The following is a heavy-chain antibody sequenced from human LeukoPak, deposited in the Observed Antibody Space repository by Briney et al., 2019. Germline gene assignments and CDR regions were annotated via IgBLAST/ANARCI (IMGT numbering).Heavy chain of an antibody. J-gene: IGHJ4*02. CDR1: GYTFTSYD. V-gene: IGHV1-18*01. CDR3: AREAVAGGFYYFDY. D-gene: IGHD6-19*01. CDR2: ISAYNGNT. Sequence: ASVKVSCKASGYTFTSYDINWVRQATGQGLEWMGWISAYNGNTNYAQKLQGRVTMTTDTSTSTAYMELRSLRSDDTAVYYCAREAVAGGFYYFDYWGQGTLVTVSS.